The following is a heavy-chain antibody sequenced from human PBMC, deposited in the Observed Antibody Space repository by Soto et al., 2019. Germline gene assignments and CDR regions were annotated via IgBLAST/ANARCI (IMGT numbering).Heavy chain of an antibody. CDR1: GYTFTSYA. V-gene: IGHV1-3*01. CDR3: GRSVVGATGEILYNAMDG. CDR2: INAANGDT. Sequence: ASVKVSCKASGYTFTSYALHWVRQARGERPEWMGWINAANGDTKYSKKFQGRVTITRDTSASTGYMELSSLRSEDTAVYFCGRSVVGATGEILYNAMDGWGQGTAVTVSS. D-gene: IGHD1-26*01. J-gene: IGHJ6*02.